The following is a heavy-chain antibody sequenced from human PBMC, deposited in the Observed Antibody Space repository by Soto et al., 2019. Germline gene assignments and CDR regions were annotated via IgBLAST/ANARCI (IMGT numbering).Heavy chain of an antibody. V-gene: IGHV3-7*01. Sequence: GGSLRLSCTGSGFTFSSYWMSWVRQAPGKGLKWVANIKEDGSEKNYVDSVQGRFTISRDNAKNILYLQMNSLRADDTAVYYCARDFQPNYGSSWAHHWGQGALVTVSS. D-gene: IGHD6-13*01. CDR1: GFTFSSYW. CDR3: ARDFQPNYGSSWAHH. CDR2: IKEDGSEK. J-gene: IGHJ5*02.